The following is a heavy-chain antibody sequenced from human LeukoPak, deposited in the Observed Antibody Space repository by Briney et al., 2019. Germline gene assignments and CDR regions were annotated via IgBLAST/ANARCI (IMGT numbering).Heavy chain of an antibody. CDR1: GGSISSSSYY. J-gene: IGHJ4*02. CDR3: ARTTYYYDSSGYYPSYYFDY. CDR2: IYYSVGT. V-gene: IGHV4-39*01. D-gene: IGHD3-22*01. Sequence: SETLSLTCTVSGGSISSSSYYWGWIRQPPGKGLEWIGSIYYSVGTYYNPSLKSRVTISVDTSKTQFSLKLSSVTAADTAVYYCARTTYYYDSSGYYPSYYFDYWGQGTLVTVSS.